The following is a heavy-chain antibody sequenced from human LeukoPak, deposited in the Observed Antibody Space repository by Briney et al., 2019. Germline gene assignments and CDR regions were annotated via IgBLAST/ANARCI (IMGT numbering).Heavy chain of an antibody. J-gene: IGHJ4*02. CDR2: IYYSGST. D-gene: IGHD1-26*01. CDR1: GGSISSYY. CDR3: ARGVNSGYFDY. Sequence: PSETLSLTCTVSGGSISSYYWTWIRQPPGKGLEWIGYIYYSGSTNYNPSLKSRVTISVDTSKNQFSLKLTSVAAADTAVYYCARGVNSGYFDYCGQGTLVTVSS. V-gene: IGHV4-59*01.